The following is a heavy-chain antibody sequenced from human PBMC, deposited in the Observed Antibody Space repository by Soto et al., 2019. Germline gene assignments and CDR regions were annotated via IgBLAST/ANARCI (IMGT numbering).Heavy chain of an antibody. J-gene: IGHJ5*02. V-gene: IGHV4-39*01. Sequence: SETLSLTCTVSGRPINSSSHFWGWARQPPGQGLEWIGTMYFTGNSYYTPSVKSRLTMSIDTSKNEFSLRLNSVTAADTAVYYCAGQTFTIAAASYGRSNWFDPWGPGTLVTVSS. CDR1: GRPINSSSHF. CDR2: MYFTGNS. CDR3: AGQTFTIAAASYGRSNWFDP. D-gene: IGHD6-25*01.